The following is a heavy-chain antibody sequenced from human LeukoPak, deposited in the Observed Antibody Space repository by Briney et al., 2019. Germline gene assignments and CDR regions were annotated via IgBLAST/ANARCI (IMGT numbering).Heavy chain of an antibody. V-gene: IGHV3-30-3*02. D-gene: IGHD4-17*01. CDR3: AKSPRLTTVTYIDY. CDR1: GFTFSSYA. Sequence: GGSLRLSCAASGFTFSSYAMHWVRQAPGKGLEWVAVISYDGSNKYYADSVKGRFTISRDNSKNTLYLQMNSLRAEDTAAYYCAKSPRLTTVTYIDYWGQGTLVTVSS. CDR2: ISYDGSNK. J-gene: IGHJ4*02.